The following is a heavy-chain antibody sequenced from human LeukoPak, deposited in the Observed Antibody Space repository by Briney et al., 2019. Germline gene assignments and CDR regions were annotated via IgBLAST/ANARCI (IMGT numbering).Heavy chain of an antibody. D-gene: IGHD3-10*01. CDR2: IPYDGSNK. J-gene: IGHJ4*02. Sequence: GGSLRLSCASSGFTFSRYGMHGVRQAPGKGLEGVAFIPYDGSNKYYADSVKGRFTISRDNSKNTLYLQMNSLRAQDTAVYYCAKGIWFGEFGAGVTWGQGTLVTVSS. CDR1: GFTFSRYG. CDR3: AKGIWFGEFGAGVT. V-gene: IGHV3-30*02.